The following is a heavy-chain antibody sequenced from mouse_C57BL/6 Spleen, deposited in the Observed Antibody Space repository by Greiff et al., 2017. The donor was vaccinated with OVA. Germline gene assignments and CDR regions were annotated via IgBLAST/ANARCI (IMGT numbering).Heavy chain of an antibody. CDR1: GFTFSDYY. V-gene: IGHV5-16*01. D-gene: IGHD1-1*01. CDR3: ARVGGLLWYFDV. CDR2: INYDGSST. J-gene: IGHJ1*03. Sequence: EVKLVESEGGLVQPGSSMKLSCTASGFTFSDYYMAWVRQVPEKGLEWVANINYDGSSTYYLDSLKSRFIISRDNAKNILYLQMSSLKSEDTATYYCARVGGLLWYFDVWGTGTTVTVSS.